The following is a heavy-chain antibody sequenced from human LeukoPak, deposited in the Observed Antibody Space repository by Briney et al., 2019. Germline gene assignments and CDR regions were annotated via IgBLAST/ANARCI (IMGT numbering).Heavy chain of an antibody. CDR2: IYYSGST. CDR3: ARHLIAVAPNAFDI. J-gene: IGHJ3*02. V-gene: IGHV4-39*01. Sequence: SETLSLTCTVSGGSISSSSYYWGWIRQPPGKGLEWIGSIYYSGSTYYNPSLKSRVTISVGTSKNQFSLKLSSVTAADTAVYYCARHLIAVAPNAFDIWGQGTMVTVSS. D-gene: IGHD6-19*01. CDR1: GGSISSSSYY.